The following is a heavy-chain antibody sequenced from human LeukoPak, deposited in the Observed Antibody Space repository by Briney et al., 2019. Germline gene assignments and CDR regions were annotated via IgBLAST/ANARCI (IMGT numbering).Heavy chain of an antibody. D-gene: IGHD4-23*01. V-gene: IGHV1-2*02. CDR2: INPNSGGT. Sequence: ASVKVSCKASGYTFTGYYMHWVRQAPGQGLEWMGWINPNSGGTNYAQKFQGRVTMTRDTSTSTVYMELSSLRSEDTAVYYCARVDEGYGDYSPIWYWGQGTLVTVSS. CDR1: GYTFTGYY. J-gene: IGHJ4*02. CDR3: ARVDEGYGDYSPIWY.